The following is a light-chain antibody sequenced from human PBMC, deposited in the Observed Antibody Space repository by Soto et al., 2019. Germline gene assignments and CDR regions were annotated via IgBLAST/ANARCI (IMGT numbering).Light chain of an antibody. CDR2: GSS. J-gene: IGKJ2*01. V-gene: IGKV1-39*01. Sequence: DIQMTQSPSSLSTSVGDRVTITCRASQSVRTYLNWYQQKPGKPPKLLISGSSRLQGGVPSRFSGSGSGTDFTLIISSLQPEDVATYYCQQGYSSPLAFGQGTKLEIK. CDR3: QQGYSSPLA. CDR1: QSVRTY.